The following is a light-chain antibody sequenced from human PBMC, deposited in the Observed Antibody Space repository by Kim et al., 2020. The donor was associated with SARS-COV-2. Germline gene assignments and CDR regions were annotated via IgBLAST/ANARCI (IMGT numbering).Light chain of an antibody. CDR1: NIGSKN. J-gene: IGLJ3*02. CDR2: YDT. Sequence: PGKTASSTCWGANIGSKNVHCYQQKPGQAPVLVIFYDTDRPSGIPERFSGSNSGNTATLTISRVEAGDEADYYCQLWDGSSDHPWVFGGGTQLTVL. CDR3: QLWDGSSDHPWV. V-gene: IGLV3-21*04.